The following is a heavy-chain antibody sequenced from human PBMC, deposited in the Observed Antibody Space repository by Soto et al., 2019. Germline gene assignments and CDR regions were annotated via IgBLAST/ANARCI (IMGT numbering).Heavy chain of an antibody. V-gene: IGHV3-23*01. Sequence: GGSLRLSCAACGFTFSSYGMSWVRQAPGKGLEWVSSISASGGSTYYADSVKGRFTISRDNSKNTLYLQMNSLRAEDTAVYYCAKRPYSDGSGPYAMDVWGQGTTIT. CDR1: GFTFSSYG. CDR2: ISASGGST. CDR3: AKRPYSDGSGPYAMDV. J-gene: IGHJ6*02. D-gene: IGHD2-15*01.